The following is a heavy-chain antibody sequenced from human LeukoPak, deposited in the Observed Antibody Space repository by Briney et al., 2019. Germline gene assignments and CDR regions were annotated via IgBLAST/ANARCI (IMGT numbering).Heavy chain of an antibody. D-gene: IGHD3-10*01. V-gene: IGHV3-7*04. CDR2: IKEDGSEE. CDR1: GFAFTTYW. J-gene: IGHJ5*01. CDR3: AREATYGSGTYFGPDS. Sequence: GGSLRLSCAASGFAFTTYWMTWVRQAPGKGLEWVANIKEDGSEEYYVDSVKGRFTISRDNAKNSLYLQIDSLRAEDTAVYYCAREATYGSGTYFGPDSWGQGTLVTVSS.